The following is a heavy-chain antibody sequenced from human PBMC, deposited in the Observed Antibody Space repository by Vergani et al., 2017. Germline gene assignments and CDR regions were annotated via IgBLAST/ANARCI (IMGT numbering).Heavy chain of an antibody. CDR1: GFTFSAYS. J-gene: IGHJ4*02. V-gene: IGHV3-48*01. D-gene: IGHD1-26*01. CDR3: VRDPYYSTLDS. CDR2: IGVSDNSI. Sequence: DVRLVESGGGVVQPGGSLRLSCAASGFTFSAYSMNWVRQTPGKGLEWISYIGVSDNSIYYADSVMGRFAISRDNARNLLFLQMNSLRADDSALYFCVRDPYYSTLDSWGQGTLVTVS.